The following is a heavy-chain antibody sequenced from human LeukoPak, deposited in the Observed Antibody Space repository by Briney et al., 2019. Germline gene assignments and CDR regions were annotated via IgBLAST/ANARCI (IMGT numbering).Heavy chain of an antibody. CDR1: GGSISSSNW. J-gene: IGHJ4*02. Sequence: SETLSLTCAVSGGSISSSNWWSWVRQPPGKGLEWIGEIYHSGSTNYNQSLKSRVTISVDKSKNQFSLKLSSVTDADTAVYYCASSGAGSSKDYWGQGTLVTVPS. V-gene: IGHV4-4*02. CDR3: ASSGAGSSKDY. CDR2: IYHSGST. D-gene: IGHD3-10*01.